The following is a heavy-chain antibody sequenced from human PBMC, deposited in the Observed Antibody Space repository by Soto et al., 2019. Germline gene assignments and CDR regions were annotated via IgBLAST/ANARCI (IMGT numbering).Heavy chain of an antibody. CDR1: GYTFTSYA. Sequence: ASVKVSCKASGYTFTSYAMHWVRQAPGQRLEWMGWINAGNGNTKYSQQFQGRVTITRDTSASTAYMELSSLRSEVTAVYYCARSIVVVTALDYWGQGTLVTVSS. V-gene: IGHV1-3*01. CDR3: ARSIVVVTALDY. J-gene: IGHJ4*02. D-gene: IGHD2-21*02. CDR2: INAGNGNT.